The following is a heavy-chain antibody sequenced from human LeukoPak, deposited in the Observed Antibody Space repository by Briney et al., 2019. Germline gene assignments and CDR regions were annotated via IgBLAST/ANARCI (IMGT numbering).Heavy chain of an antibody. CDR3: ARDCFQCTRSRGDFYYVMDG. V-gene: IGHV3-48*03. CDR1: GFXFSSYD. Sequence: GGSLRLSCAASGFXFSSYDINWVRQAPGKGLEWVSYISRSSSTIYYADSVKGRFTISRDNAKNSLYLQMNSLRAEDTAVYYCARDCFQCTRSRGDFYYVMDGWSQGTTVTVS. J-gene: IGHJ6*02. D-gene: IGHD2-8*01. CDR2: ISRSSSTI.